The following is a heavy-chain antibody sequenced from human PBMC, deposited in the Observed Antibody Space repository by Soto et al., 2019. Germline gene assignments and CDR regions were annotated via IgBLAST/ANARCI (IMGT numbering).Heavy chain of an antibody. CDR1: GSSMSGFY. CDR3: AREDDGTDV. CDR2: IFHSGNS. J-gene: IGHJ6*02. V-gene: IGHV4-38-2*02. Sequence: PSETLSLFCAVSGSSMSGFYWGWVRQPPGKGLEWIGNIFHSGNSYYNPSLKSRVILSVDTSKNQFSLNLTAAIAADTAVYYCAREDDGTDVWGQGTPVTVSS.